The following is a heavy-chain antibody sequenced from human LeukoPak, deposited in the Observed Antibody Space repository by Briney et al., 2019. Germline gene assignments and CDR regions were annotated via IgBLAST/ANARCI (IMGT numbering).Heavy chain of an antibody. CDR2: TTPSAGST. J-gene: IGHJ4*02. Sequence: GASVNVSCKASGYTFTSYYMHWVRQAPGQGLELMGITTPSAGSTSYAQKFQGRVTMTRDTSTSTVYMELSRLRSEDTAVYYCARGGLQLLAPLDYWGQGTLVTVSS. CDR1: GYTFTSYY. D-gene: IGHD5-18*01. V-gene: IGHV1-46*01. CDR3: ARGGLQLLAPLDY.